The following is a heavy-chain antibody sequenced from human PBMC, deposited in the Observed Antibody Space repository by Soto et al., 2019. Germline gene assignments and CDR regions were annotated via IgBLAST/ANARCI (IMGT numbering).Heavy chain of an antibody. CDR2: MSYDGNKK. Sequence: GGSLRLSCAASGFTFSTYAMHWVRQAPGQGLEWVALMSYDGNKKYYADSVKGRFTISRDKSKNTLYLQMNSLRDEDTAAYYCARASAAGNYDMDVWGQGTTVTVSS. V-gene: IGHV3-30-3*01. CDR3: ARASAAGNYDMDV. D-gene: IGHD6-13*01. CDR1: GFTFSTYA. J-gene: IGHJ6*02.